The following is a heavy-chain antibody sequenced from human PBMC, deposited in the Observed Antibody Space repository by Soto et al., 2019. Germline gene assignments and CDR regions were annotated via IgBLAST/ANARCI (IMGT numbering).Heavy chain of an antibody. Sequence: GGSLRLSCAASGFTFSSYGMHWVRQAPGKGLEWVAVISYDGGNKYYADSVKGRFTISRDNSKNTLYLQMNSLRAEDTAVYYCAKDQYYYDSSGSGDYWGQGTLVTVSS. V-gene: IGHV3-30*18. D-gene: IGHD3-22*01. J-gene: IGHJ4*02. CDR2: ISYDGGNK. CDR1: GFTFSSYG. CDR3: AKDQYYYDSSGSGDY.